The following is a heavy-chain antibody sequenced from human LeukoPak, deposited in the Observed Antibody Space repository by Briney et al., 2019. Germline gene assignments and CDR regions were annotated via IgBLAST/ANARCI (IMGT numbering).Heavy chain of an antibody. CDR1: GFTVSSKY. Sequence: GSLRLSCAASGFTVSSKYMSCVRQAPGRGLEWVSVIYRGGSTYYADSVKGRFTISRDNSKNTLYLQMNSLRAEDTAVYYCARGCSSTSCYGFDYWGQGTLVTVSS. CDR2: IYRGGST. CDR3: ARGCSSTSCYGFDY. D-gene: IGHD2-2*01. V-gene: IGHV3-53*01. J-gene: IGHJ4*02.